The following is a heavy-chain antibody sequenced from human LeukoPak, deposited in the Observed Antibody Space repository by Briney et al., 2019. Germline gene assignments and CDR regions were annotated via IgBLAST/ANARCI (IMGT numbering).Heavy chain of an antibody. CDR1: GGSISSGGYY. CDR2: IYYSGST. J-gene: IGHJ3*02. D-gene: IGHD6-13*01. CDR3: ARHFIRRIAAARPDAFDI. Sequence: SETLSLTCTVSGGSISSGGYYWSWIRQHPGKGLEWIGYIYYSGSTYYNPSLKSRVTISVDTSKNQFSLKLSSVTAADTAAYYCARHFIRRIAAARPDAFDIWGQGTMVTVSS. V-gene: IGHV4-31*03.